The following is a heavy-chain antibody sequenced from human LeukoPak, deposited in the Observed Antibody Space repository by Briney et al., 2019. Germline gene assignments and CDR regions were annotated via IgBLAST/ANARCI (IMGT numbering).Heavy chain of an antibody. CDR3: AREIDRDDYNRFFDY. D-gene: IGHD5-24*01. J-gene: IGHJ4*02. CDR2: INAGNGNT. Sequence: ASVKVSCKASGYSFSTYTMNWVRQAPGQRLEWMGWINAGNGNTKYSQKFRGRVTITRDTSASTAYMEMRSLRSDDTAVYYCAREIDRDDYNRFFDYWGQGTLVTVSS. V-gene: IGHV1-3*01. CDR1: GYSFSTYT.